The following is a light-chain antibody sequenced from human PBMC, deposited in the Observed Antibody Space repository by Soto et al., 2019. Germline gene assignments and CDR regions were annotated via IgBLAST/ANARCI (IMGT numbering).Light chain of an antibody. J-gene: IGKJ3*01. Sequence: EIVLTQSPAPLSLSPGERATLSCRASQSVSRYLAWYQQKPGQAPRLLICDASTRATGIPARFSGSGSGTDFTLTISSLEPEDFAVYYCQQRSNWPPGFTFGPGTKVDIK. CDR2: DAS. CDR1: QSVSRY. V-gene: IGKV3-11*01. CDR3: QQRSNWPPGFT.